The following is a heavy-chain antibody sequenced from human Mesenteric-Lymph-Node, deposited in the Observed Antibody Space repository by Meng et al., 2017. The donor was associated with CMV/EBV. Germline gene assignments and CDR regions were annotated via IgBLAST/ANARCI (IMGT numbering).Heavy chain of an antibody. D-gene: IGHD5-24*01. CDR1: GYTFTSYY. Sequence: SGYTFTSYYIHWVRQAPGQGLEWMGVINSSGGSTSYAQKFQGRVTLTRDTSTSTVYMELSSLRSEDTAVYYCARDEIATMFMEFDYWGQGTLVTVSS. CDR2: INSSGGST. CDR3: ARDEIATMFMEFDY. V-gene: IGHV1-46*01. J-gene: IGHJ4*02.